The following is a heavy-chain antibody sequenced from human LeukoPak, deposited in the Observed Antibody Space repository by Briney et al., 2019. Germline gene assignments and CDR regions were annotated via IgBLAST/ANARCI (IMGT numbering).Heavy chain of an antibody. CDR2: INPNSGGT. CDR3: ARSSSSSWYGSLGY. D-gene: IGHD6-13*01. J-gene: IGHJ4*02. Sequence: ASVKVSCKASGYTFTGYYMHWVRQAPGQGLEWMGWINPNSGGTNYAQKFQGRVTMTRDTSISTAYMELSRLRSDDTAVYYCARSSSSSWYGSLGYWGQGPLVTVSS. CDR1: GYTFTGYY. V-gene: IGHV1-2*02.